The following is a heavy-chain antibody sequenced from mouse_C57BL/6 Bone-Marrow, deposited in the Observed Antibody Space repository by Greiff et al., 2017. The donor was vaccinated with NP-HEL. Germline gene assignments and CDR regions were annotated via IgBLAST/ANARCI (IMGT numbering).Heavy chain of an antibody. CDR3: ARVSEQLRLPWYFDY. CDR2: ISYDGSN. CDR1: GYSITSGYY. V-gene: IGHV3-6*01. J-gene: IGHJ2*01. D-gene: IGHD3-2*02. Sequence: DVKLQESGPGLVKPSQSLSLTCSVTGYSITSGYYWNWIRQFPGNKLEWMGYISYDGSNNYNPSLKNRISITRDTSKNQFFLKLNSVTTEDTATYYCARVSEQLRLPWYFDYWGQGTTLTVSS.